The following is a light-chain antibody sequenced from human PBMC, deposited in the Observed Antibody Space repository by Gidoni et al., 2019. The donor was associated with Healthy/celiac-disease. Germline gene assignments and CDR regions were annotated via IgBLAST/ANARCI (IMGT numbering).Light chain of an antibody. CDR3: QQYDNLPPRIT. J-gene: IGKJ5*01. CDR1: QDISNY. V-gene: IGKV1-33*01. Sequence: DIQMTQSPSSMSASVGDRVTITCQASQDISNYLNWYQQKPGKAHKLLTYDASNLETGVPSRFSGSGSGTDFTFTISSLQPEDIATYYCQQYDNLPPRITFGQGTRLEIK. CDR2: DAS.